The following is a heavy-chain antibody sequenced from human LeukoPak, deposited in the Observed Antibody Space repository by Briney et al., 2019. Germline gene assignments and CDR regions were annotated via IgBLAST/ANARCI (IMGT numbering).Heavy chain of an antibody. J-gene: IGHJ4*02. V-gene: IGHV3-30*03. CDR2: ISHDLKYQ. Sequence: PGGSLRLSCVASGFIFTAYGMHWVRQAPGKGLEWVAVISHDLKYQVYADSVKGRFTISRDDSKNTLYVQMNSLRTEDTAFYYCARDVNNYFDYWGLGTLVTVSS. CDR3: ARDVNNYFDY. CDR1: GFIFTAYG.